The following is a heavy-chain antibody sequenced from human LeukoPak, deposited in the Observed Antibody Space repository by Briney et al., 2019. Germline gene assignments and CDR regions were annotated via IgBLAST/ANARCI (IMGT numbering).Heavy chain of an antibody. V-gene: IGHV3-9*01. J-gene: IGHJ2*01. CDR1: GFTFDDYA. Sequence: PGGSLGLSCAASGFTFDDYAMHWVRQAPGKGLEWVSGISWNSGSIGYADSVKGRFTISRDNAKNSLYLQMNSLRAEDTALYYCARVRKYSGYYSWYFDLWGRGTLVTVSS. CDR2: ISWNSGSI. D-gene: IGHD5-12*01. CDR3: ARVRKYSGYYSWYFDL.